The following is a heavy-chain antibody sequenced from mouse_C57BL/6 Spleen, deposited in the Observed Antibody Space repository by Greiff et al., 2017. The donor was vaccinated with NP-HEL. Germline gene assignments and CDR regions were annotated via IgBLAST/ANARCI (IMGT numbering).Heavy chain of an antibody. J-gene: IGHJ1*03. CDR2: ISSGSSTI. Sequence: EVKLVESGGGLVKPGGSLKLSCAASGFTFSDYGMHWVRQAPEKGLEWVAYISSGSSTIYYADTVKGRFTISRDNAKNTLFLQMTSLRSEDTAMYYCARNYVDWYFDVWGTGTTVTVSS. CDR1: GFTFSDYG. CDR3: ARNYVDWYFDV. V-gene: IGHV5-17*01. D-gene: IGHD1-1*01.